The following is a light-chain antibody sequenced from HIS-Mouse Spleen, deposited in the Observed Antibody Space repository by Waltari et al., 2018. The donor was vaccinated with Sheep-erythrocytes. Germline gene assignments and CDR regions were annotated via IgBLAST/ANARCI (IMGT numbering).Light chain of an antibody. CDR1: SSDVGSYNL. J-gene: IGLJ3*02. CDR3: CSYAGSSTPWV. V-gene: IGLV2-23*01. CDR2: EGS. Sequence: QSALTQPASVSGSPAQSITIPCTGTSSDVGSYNLVSWYQQHPGKAPKLMIYEGSKRPSGVSNRFSGSKSGNTASLTISGLQAEDEADYYCCSYAGSSTPWVFGGGTKLTVL.